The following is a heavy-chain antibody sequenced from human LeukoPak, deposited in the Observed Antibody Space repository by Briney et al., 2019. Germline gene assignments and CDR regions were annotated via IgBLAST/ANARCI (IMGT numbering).Heavy chain of an antibody. Sequence: SETLSLTCTVSGGSISSYYWSWIRQPAGKGLEWIGRIYPSGSTIYNPSLKSRVTMSIDTSKNQFSLKLNSVTAADTAVYYCARVSYGDYDLAFDIWGQGTMVTVSP. CDR1: GGSISSYY. CDR2: IYPSGST. D-gene: IGHD4-17*01. J-gene: IGHJ3*02. CDR3: ARVSYGDYDLAFDI. V-gene: IGHV4-4*07.